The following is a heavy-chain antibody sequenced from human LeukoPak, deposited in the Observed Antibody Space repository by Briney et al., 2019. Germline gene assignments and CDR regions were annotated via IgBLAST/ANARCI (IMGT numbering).Heavy chain of an antibody. CDR3: ARRGITMVRGVIGY. J-gene: IGHJ4*02. CDR1: GGSFSGYY. D-gene: IGHD3-10*01. CDR2: INHSGST. Sequence: SETLSLTCAVYGGSFSGYYWSWIRKPPGKGLEWIGEINHSGSTNYNPSLKSRVTISVDTSKNQFSLKLSSVTAADTAVYYCARRGITMVRGVIGYWGQGTLVTVSS. V-gene: IGHV4-34*01.